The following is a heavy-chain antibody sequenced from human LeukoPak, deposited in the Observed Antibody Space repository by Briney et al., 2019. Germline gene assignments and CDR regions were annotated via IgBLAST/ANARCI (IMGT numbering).Heavy chain of an antibody. D-gene: IGHD5-18*01. Sequence: SETLSLTCTVSGGSISGYYWNWIRQPAGKGLEWIGRIYSTGDTSYNPSLKSRVTMSVDTSKNQFSLELTSVTAADTAVYYCAREWTVDGYPYYVDYWGQGPLVTVSS. J-gene: IGHJ4*02. CDR3: AREWTVDGYPYYVDY. V-gene: IGHV4-4*07. CDR1: GGSISGYY. CDR2: IYSTGDT.